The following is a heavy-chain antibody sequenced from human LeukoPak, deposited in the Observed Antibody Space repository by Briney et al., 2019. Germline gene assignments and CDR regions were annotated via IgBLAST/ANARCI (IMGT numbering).Heavy chain of an antibody. CDR3: ARVSTGAWYFDL. Sequence: GGSLRLSCAASGSTFTNLIMTWIRQAPGKGLEWVSSISGGGRSTYYANSVKGRVTISRDNSKNTVSLHINSLRVDDTAVYYCARVSTGAWYFDLWGRGTLVTVSS. CDR2: ISGGGRST. V-gene: IGHV3-23*01. J-gene: IGHJ2*01. D-gene: IGHD7-27*01. CDR1: GSTFTNLI.